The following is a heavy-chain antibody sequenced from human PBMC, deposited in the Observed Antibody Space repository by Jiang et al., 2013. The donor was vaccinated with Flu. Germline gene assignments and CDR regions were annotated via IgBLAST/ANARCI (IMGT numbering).Heavy chain of an antibody. D-gene: IGHD4-17*01. CDR1: GYTFTSYD. V-gene: IGHV1-8*01. Sequence: VQLVESGAEVKKPGASVKVSCKASGYTFTSYDINWVRQATGQGLEWMGWMNPNSGNTGYAQKFQGRVTMTRNTSISTAYMELSSLRSEDTAVYYCARGRVTTVTARVFFRYWGQGTLVTVSS. CDR3: ARGRVTTVTARVFFRY. J-gene: IGHJ4*02. CDR2: MNPNSGNT.